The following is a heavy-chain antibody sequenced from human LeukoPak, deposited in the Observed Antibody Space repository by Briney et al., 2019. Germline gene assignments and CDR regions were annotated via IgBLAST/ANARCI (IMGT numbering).Heavy chain of an antibody. CDR2: INHSGST. D-gene: IGHD3-3*01. J-gene: IGHJ6*03. V-gene: IGHV4-34*01. Sequence: SETLSLTCAVYGGSFSGYYWSWIRQPPGKGLECIGEINHSGSTNYNPSLKSRVTISVDTSKNQFSLKLSSVSAADTAVYYCARGPEWLYGFYYYYYMDVWGKGTTVTVSS. CDR3: ARGPEWLYGFYYYYYMDV. CDR1: GGSFSGYY.